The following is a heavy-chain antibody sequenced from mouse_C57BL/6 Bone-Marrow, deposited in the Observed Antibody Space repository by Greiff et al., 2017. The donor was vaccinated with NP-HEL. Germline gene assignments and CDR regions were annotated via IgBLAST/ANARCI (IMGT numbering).Heavy chain of an antibody. D-gene: IGHD1-1*01. CDR2: ISAGGSYT. Sequence: EVKLMESGGGLVKPGGSLKLSCAASGFTFSSYAMSWVRQTPEKRLEWVATISAGGSYTYYPDNVKGRSTISTDNAKNNLYLQMSHLTSEDTAVYYGAREGYYGSLYDFDYWGQGTTLTVSS. CDR3: AREGYYGSLYDFDY. CDR1: GFTFSSYA. J-gene: IGHJ2*01. V-gene: IGHV5-4*01.